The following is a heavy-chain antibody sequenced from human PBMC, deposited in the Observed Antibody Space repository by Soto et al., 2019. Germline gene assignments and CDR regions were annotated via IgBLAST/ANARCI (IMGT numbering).Heavy chain of an antibody. Sequence: GESLKISCKGSGYSFTSYWISWVRQMPGKGLEWIGRIDPSDSYTNYSPSFQGHVTISADKSISTAYLQWSSLKASDTAMYYCARQDPGYSYGRLQYDLMSFWGQGTTDPGS. D-gene: IGHD5-18*01. CDR3: ARQDPGYSYGRLQYDLMSF. J-gene: IGHJ6*02. CDR1: GYSFTSYW. CDR2: IDPSDSYT. V-gene: IGHV5-10-1*01.